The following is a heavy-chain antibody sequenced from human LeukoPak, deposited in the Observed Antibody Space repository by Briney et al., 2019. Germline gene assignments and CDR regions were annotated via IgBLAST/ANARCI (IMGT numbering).Heavy chain of an antibody. CDR1: GGSISNYY. Sequence: PSETLSLTCTVSGGSISNYYWSWIRQPPGKGLEWIGYIYYSGSTKYNPSLKSRVTLSVDTSKNQFSLKLSSVTAADTAVYYCARRDYGDYVSAFEIWGQGTMVTVSS. V-gene: IGHV4-59*08. CDR2: IYYSGST. D-gene: IGHD4-17*01. J-gene: IGHJ3*02. CDR3: ARRDYGDYVSAFEI.